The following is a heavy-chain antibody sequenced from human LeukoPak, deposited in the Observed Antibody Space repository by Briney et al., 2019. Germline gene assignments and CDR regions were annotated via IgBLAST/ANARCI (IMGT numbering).Heavy chain of an antibody. V-gene: IGHV3-30*19. Sequence: GRSLRLSCAASGFTFSSYGMHWVRQAPGKGLEWVAVISYDGSNKYYADSVKGRFTISRDNSKNTLYLQMNSLRAEDTAVYYCARDQSEGSWGQGTLVTVSS. CDR3: ARDQSEGS. CDR1: GFTFSSYG. CDR2: ISYDGSNK. J-gene: IGHJ4*02.